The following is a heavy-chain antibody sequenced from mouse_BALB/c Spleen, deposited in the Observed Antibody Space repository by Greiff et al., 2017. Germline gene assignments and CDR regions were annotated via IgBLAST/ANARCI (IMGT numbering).Heavy chain of an antibody. J-gene: IGHJ4*01. D-gene: IGHD2-4*01. CDR1: EYDFPSHD. Sequence: EVLVVESGGGLVQPGASLKLSCESNEYDFPSHDMSWVRKTPEKRLELVAAINSDGGSTYYPDTMERRFIISRDNTKRTLYLQMSSLRSEDTALYYCAREDDYAGDYWGQGTSVTVSS. CDR3: AREDDYAGDY. CDR2: INSDGGST. V-gene: IGHV5-2*01.